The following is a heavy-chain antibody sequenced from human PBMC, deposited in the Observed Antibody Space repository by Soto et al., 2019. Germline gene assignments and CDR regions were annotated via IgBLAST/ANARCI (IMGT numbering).Heavy chain of an antibody. V-gene: IGHV1-18*01. Sequence: QIQLVQSGAEVKKPGASVKVSCKTSGYTFTSYGINWVRQAPGQGLEWMGCISAYNGHTTYAQKLQGRVTMTTDTSTSTAYMELRILRSDDTAVYYCAKPYYDVLTGYSYDAFDIWGQGTMFTVSS. CDR1: GYTFTSYG. CDR3: AKPYYDVLTGYSYDAFDI. D-gene: IGHD3-9*01. J-gene: IGHJ3*02. CDR2: ISAYNGHT.